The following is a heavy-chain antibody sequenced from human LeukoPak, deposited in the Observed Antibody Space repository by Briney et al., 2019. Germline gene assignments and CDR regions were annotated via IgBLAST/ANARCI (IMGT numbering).Heavy chain of an antibody. D-gene: IGHD3-3*01. Sequence: GGSLRLSCAASGFAFSTCAMTWVRQAPRKGLEWISTISGSGSTTYYADSVKGRFTVSRDNSKNTLYLQMNSLRAEDTAIYYCAKDLSRAFWDYWGQGTLVTVSS. J-gene: IGHJ4*02. V-gene: IGHV3-23*01. CDR1: GFAFSTCA. CDR3: AKDLSRAFWDY. CDR2: ISGSGSTT.